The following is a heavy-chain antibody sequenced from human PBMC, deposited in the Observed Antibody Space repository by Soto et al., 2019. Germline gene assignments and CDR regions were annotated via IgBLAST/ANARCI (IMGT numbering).Heavy chain of an antibody. CDR1: GFTFSSYG. D-gene: IGHD6-6*01. CDR3: ARAASVDV. V-gene: IGHV3-21*01. J-gene: IGHJ6*02. CDR2: ISSGSSYI. Sequence: PGGSLRLSCAASGFTFSSYGMNWVRQAPGKGLEWVSFISSGSSYIYYADSVKGRFTISRDNAKNSLYLEMNSLRAEDTALYYCARAASVDVWGQGTTVTVSS.